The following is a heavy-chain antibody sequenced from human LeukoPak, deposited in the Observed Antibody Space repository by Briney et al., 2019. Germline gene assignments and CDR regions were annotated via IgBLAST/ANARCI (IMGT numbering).Heavy chain of an antibody. CDR2: IIPIFGTA. V-gene: IGHV1-69*06. CDR3: ASGGGCAPGGYYYYGMDV. J-gene: IGHJ6*04. D-gene: IGHD3-16*01. CDR1: GYTFTSYY. Sequence: SVRVSCMASGYTFTSYYMHSVREAPGQGLEWMGGIIPIFGTANYAQKVQGRVTITADKSTRTAHMELSSLRCEDTDVYTCASGGGCAPGGYYYYGMDVWGKGTTVTVSS.